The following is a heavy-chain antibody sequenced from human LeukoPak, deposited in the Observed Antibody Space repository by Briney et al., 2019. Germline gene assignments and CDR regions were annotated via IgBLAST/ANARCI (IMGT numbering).Heavy chain of an antibody. Sequence: GGSLRLSCVASGFTFKSYHMNWVRQAPGKGLQWLSGITSGASVIYYADSVKGRFTISRDDAKNSVFLQMSVLTVDDTAVYYCARKRLADLGDDTSFGGTPFDSSGQGTLVIVSS. CDR1: GFTFKSYH. CDR3: ARKRLADLGDDTSFGGTPFDS. V-gene: IGHV3-48*03. D-gene: IGHD3-16*01. J-gene: IGHJ5*01. CDR2: ITSGASVI.